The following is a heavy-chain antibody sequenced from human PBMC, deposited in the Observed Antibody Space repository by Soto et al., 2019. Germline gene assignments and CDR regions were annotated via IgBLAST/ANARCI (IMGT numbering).Heavy chain of an antibody. CDR2: IYSGGST. J-gene: IGHJ2*01. CDR1: GFTVSSNY. CDR3: ARVGITMMRQNTWYFDL. Sequence: EVQLVESGGGLVQPGGSLRLSCAASGFTVSSNYMSWVRQAPGKGLEWVSVIYSGGSTYYADSVKGRFTISRHNSKNTLYLQMNSLRAEDTAVYYCARVGITMMRQNTWYFDLWGRGTLVTVSS. D-gene: IGHD3-22*01. V-gene: IGHV3-53*04.